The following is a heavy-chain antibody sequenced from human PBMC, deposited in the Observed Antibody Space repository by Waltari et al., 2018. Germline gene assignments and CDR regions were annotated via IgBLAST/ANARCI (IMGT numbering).Heavy chain of an antibody. V-gene: IGHV3-9*03. Sequence: EVQVLESGGGLVQPGKSLRLSCAASGFTFDAYSMHWVRQAPGKGLEWVSGISWNSGSIGYADSVKGRFTISRDNAKNSLYLQMNSLRAEDMALYYCAKGHISNDFWSGSLDFWGQGTLVTVSS. CDR3: AKGHISNDFWSGSLDF. CDR1: GFTFDAYS. J-gene: IGHJ4*02. D-gene: IGHD3-3*01. CDR2: ISWNSGSI.